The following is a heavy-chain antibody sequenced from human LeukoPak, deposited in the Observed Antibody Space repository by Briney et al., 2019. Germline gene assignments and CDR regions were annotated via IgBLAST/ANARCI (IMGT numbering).Heavy chain of an antibody. J-gene: IGHJ4*02. CDR2: ISWNSGSI. Sequence: GGSLRLSCAASGFTFDDYAMHWVRQAPGKGLEWVSGISWNSGSIGYADSVKGRFTISRDNAKNSLYLQMNSLRAEDTALYYCAKDITYGSGSYYQFDYWGQGTLVTVSS. CDR3: AKDITYGSGSYYQFDY. V-gene: IGHV3-9*01. D-gene: IGHD3-10*01. CDR1: GFTFDDYA.